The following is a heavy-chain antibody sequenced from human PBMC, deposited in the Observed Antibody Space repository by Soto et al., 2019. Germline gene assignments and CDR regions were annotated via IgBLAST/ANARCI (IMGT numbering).Heavy chain of an antibody. CDR1: GDSISIYC. CDR2: IDASGNS. J-gene: IGHJ6*02. CDR3: ARYSSNWFQTEGMDV. Sequence: SETLSLTCTVSGDSISIYCWNWIRHPAGKGLEWIGRIDASGNSNYNPSLKSRVTMSVDTSKKQFSLKVTSVTAADTAVYYCARYSSNWFQTEGMDVWGQGTTVTVSS. V-gene: IGHV4-4*07. D-gene: IGHD6-13*01.